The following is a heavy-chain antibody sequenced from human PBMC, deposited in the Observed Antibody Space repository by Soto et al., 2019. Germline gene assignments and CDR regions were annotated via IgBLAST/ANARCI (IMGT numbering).Heavy chain of an antibody. Sequence: ASVKVSCKASRYTFTSYDINWVRQATGQGLEWMGWMNPNSGNTGYAQKFKGRVTMTRNTSISTAYMELSSLRSEDTAVYYCARGQGALLWFGEFYVWGQGTTVTVSS. J-gene: IGHJ6*02. CDR1: RYTFTSYD. CDR2: MNPNSGNT. D-gene: IGHD3-10*01. V-gene: IGHV1-8*01. CDR3: ARGQGALLWFGEFYV.